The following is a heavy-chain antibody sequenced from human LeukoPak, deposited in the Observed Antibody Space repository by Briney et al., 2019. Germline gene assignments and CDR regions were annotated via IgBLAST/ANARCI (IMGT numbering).Heavy chain of an antibody. V-gene: IGHV4-59*01. CDR2: IYYSGST. CDR1: GGSISSYY. CDR3: ARRPASAAHFDY. J-gene: IGHJ4*02. D-gene: IGHD6-25*01. Sequence: PSETLSLTCTVSGGSISSYYWSWIRQPPGKGLEWIGYIYYSGSTNYNPSLKSRVTISVDTSKNQFSLKLSSVTAADTAVYYCARRPASAAHFDYWGQGTLVTVSS.